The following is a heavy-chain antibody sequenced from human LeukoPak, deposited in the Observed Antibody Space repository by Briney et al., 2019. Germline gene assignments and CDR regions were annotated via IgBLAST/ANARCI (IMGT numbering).Heavy chain of an antibody. J-gene: IGHJ5*02. D-gene: IGHD5-12*01. CDR2: IYHSGST. V-gene: IGHV4-30-2*01. Sequence: SETLSLTCAVSGGSISSGGYSWSWIRQPPGKGLEWIGYIYHSGSTYYNPSLKSRVTISVDRSKNQFSLKLSSVTAADTAVYYCARNGGYAWFDPWGQGTLVTVSS. CDR1: GGSISSGGYS. CDR3: ARNGGYAWFDP.